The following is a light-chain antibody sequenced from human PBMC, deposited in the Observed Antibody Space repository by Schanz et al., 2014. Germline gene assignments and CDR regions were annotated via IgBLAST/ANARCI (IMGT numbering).Light chain of an antibody. CDR2: GAS. CDR1: QSVSSSY. V-gene: IGKV3-20*01. Sequence: EIVLTQSPATLSLSPGERATLSCRASQSVSSSYLAWYQQKPGQAPRLLIYGASSRATGIPDRFSGSGSGTDFTLTISRLEPEDFAVYYCQQYGSSPQKLTFGGGTKVEIK. J-gene: IGKJ4*01. CDR3: QQYGSSPQKLT.